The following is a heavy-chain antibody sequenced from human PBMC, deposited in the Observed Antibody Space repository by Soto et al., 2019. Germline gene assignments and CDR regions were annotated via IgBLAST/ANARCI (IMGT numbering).Heavy chain of an antibody. Sequence: PGGSLRLSCTASGFTFGDYAMSWVRQAPGKGLEWVGFIRSKAYGGTTECAASVKGRFTISRDDSKSIAYLQMNSLGAEDTAVYYCAKDGRYSGSYFAFDIWGQGTMVTVSS. CDR3: AKDGRYSGSYFAFDI. D-gene: IGHD1-26*01. V-gene: IGHV3-49*04. J-gene: IGHJ3*02. CDR2: IRSKAYGGTT. CDR1: GFTFGDYA.